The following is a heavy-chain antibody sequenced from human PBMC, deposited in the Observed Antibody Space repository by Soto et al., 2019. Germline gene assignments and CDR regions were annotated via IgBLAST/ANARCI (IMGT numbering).Heavy chain of an antibody. CDR1: GFTFNSYA. J-gene: IGHJ6*02. V-gene: IGHV3-23*01. CDR2: ISGSDNST. CDR3: APMGV. Sequence: GGSLRLSCAASGFTFNSYAMGWVRQAPGKGLEWVSAISGSDNSTYYADSVKGRFTISRDNSKNTLYLQMSSLRADDTAVYYCAPMGVWGQGTTVTVSS.